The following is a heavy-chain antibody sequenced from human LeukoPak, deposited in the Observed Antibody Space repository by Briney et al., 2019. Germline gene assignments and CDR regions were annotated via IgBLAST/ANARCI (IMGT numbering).Heavy chain of an antibody. CDR2: IHHTGST. D-gene: IGHD2-2*01. J-gene: IGHJ6*03. CDR1: GGSISSGGSDGYY. V-gene: IGHV4-30-2*01. Sequence: SETLSLTCTVSGGSISSGGSDGYYWSWIRQPPGKGLEWIGYIHHTGSTYYNPSLTSRVTMSVDRSKNQFSLRLDSVTAADTAVYYCAKPVVPAAISYYYYMDVWGKGTTVTVSS. CDR3: AKPVVPAAISYYYYMDV.